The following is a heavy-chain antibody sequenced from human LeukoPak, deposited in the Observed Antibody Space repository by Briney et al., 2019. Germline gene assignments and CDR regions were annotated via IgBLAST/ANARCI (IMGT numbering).Heavy chain of an antibody. V-gene: IGHV1-3*01. CDR1: GYTFTHYA. Sequence: GASVKVSCKASGYTFTHYAIHWVHQAPGQRLEWMGRINAANGNTGYSQKFQSRVTITRDASASTVYMELSSLRSEDTAIYYCARGYCSSTTCSIDYWGQGTLVTVSS. CDR2: INAANGNT. J-gene: IGHJ4*02. D-gene: IGHD2-2*01. CDR3: ARGYCSSTTCSIDY.